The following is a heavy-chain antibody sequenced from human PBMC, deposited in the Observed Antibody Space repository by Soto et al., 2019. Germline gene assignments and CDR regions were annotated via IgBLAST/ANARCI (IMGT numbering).Heavy chain of an antibody. D-gene: IGHD2-15*01. CDR3: ARSVGMRDYFDY. CDR1: GGTFSSYA. CDR2: ISAYNGST. J-gene: IGHJ4*02. Sequence: ASAKVSCKASGGTFSSYAISWVRQAPGQGLEWMGWISAYNGSTNDAQELQGRVTMTTDTSTSTAYMELRSLRSDDTAVYYCARSVGMRDYFDYWGQGTLVTGSS. V-gene: IGHV1-18*01.